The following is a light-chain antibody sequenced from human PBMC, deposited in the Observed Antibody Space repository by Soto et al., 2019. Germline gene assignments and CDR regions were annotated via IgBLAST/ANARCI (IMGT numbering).Light chain of an antibody. CDR1: QSISRW. CDR3: QQYSSYWT. CDR2: DAS. J-gene: IGKJ1*01. V-gene: IGKV1-5*01. Sequence: DIQMTQSASSLSASVGDRVTITFRASQSISRWLAWYQEKPGKAPKVLIYDASNLESGVPSRFSGSGSGTEFTLTISRLQPDDFATYYCQQYSSYWTFGQGTKVDIK.